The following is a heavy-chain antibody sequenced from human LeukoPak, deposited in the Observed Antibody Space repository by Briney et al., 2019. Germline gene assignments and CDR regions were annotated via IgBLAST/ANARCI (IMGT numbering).Heavy chain of an antibody. CDR2: IYYSGST. Sequence: PSETRSLTCTVSGGTVSSSSYYWSWIRQPPGKGLEWIGYIYYSGSTNYNPSLKSRVTISVDTSKNQFSLKLSSVTAADTAVYYCAREIGHSYAYFDYWGQGTLVTVSS. V-gene: IGHV4-61*01. J-gene: IGHJ4*02. CDR3: AREIGHSYAYFDY. D-gene: IGHD5-18*01. CDR1: GGTVSSSSYY.